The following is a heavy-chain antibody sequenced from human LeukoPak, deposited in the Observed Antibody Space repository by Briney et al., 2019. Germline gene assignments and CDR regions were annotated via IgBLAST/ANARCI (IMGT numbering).Heavy chain of an antibody. CDR1: GFTFSSYG. CDR2: IRYDGSNK. Sequence: GGSLRLSCAASGFTFSSYGMHWVRQAPGKGLEWVACIRYDGSNKYYADSVKGRFTISRDNSKNTLYLQMNSLRAEDTAVYYCAIDLLEWLSLEDAFDIWGQGTMLTVSS. V-gene: IGHV3-30*02. J-gene: IGHJ3*02. CDR3: AIDLLEWLSLEDAFDI. D-gene: IGHD3-3*01.